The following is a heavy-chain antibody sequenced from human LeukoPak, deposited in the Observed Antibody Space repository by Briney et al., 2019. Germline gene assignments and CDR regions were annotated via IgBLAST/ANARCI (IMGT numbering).Heavy chain of an antibody. D-gene: IGHD1-1*01. CDR2: IYTKTGNP. CDR1: GYTFTNYA. V-gene: IGHV7-4-1*02. Sequence: ASVKVSCKASGYTFTNYAVNWVRQAPGQGLEWMGWIYTKTGNPTYAQGFTGRLVFSLDTSVSTAYLQISSLKAEDTAVYYCARSERTYYSYYMDVWGKGTTVTVSS. J-gene: IGHJ6*03. CDR3: ARSERTYYSYYMDV.